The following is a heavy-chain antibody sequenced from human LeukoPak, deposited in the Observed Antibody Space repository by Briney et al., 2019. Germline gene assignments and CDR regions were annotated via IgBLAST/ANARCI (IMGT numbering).Heavy chain of an antibody. CDR3: AKRGVVIRVILVGFHKEAYYFDS. Sequence: GGSLRLSCAVSGTTLSNYGMTWVRQAPGKGLEWVAGLSGSGGSTNYADSVKGRFTISRDNAKNTLYLQKNSLRAEDTAVYFCAKRGVVIRVILVGFHKEAYYFDSWSQGVLVTVSS. CDR1: GTTLSNYG. D-gene: IGHD3-22*01. V-gene: IGHV3-23*01. J-gene: IGHJ4*02. CDR2: LSGSGGST.